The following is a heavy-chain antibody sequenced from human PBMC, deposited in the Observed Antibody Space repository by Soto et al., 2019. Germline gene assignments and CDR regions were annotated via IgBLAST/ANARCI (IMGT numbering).Heavy chain of an antibody. D-gene: IGHD3-9*01. CDR3: ARDSSSYYDILTGYSSDAFDI. CDR2: ISAYNGNT. Sequence: QVQLVQSGAEVKKPGASVKVSCKASGYTFTSYGISWVRQAPGQGLEWMGWISAYNGNTNYVQKLQGRVTMTTDTSTSTAYMELRSLRSDDTAVYYCARDSSSYYDILTGYSSDAFDIWGQGTMVTVSS. CDR1: GYTFTSYG. V-gene: IGHV1-18*01. J-gene: IGHJ3*02.